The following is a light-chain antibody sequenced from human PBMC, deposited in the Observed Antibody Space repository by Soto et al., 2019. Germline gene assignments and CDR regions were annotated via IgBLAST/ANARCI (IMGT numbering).Light chain of an antibody. CDR2: TDN. Sequence: QAVVTQPPSASGTPGRRVTISCSGSSSNIGSNAVNWYQQFPGTAPKLLIYTDNQRPSGVPDRFSGSMSGTSASLAISGLQSEDEADYFCAAWDGSLNAYVFGTGTKLTVL. J-gene: IGLJ1*01. CDR1: SSNIGSNA. V-gene: IGLV1-44*01. CDR3: AAWDGSLNAYV.